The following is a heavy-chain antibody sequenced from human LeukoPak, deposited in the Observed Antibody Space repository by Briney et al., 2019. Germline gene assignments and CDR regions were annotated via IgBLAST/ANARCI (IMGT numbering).Heavy chain of an antibody. J-gene: IGHJ6*03. V-gene: IGHV4-59*01. CDR3: ARGRVSSSSWYSTYYYYFYMDV. CDR1: DDSITMYY. Sequence: SETLSLTCSVSDDSITMYYWTWIRQPPGKGLEWIGYVDHTGSTNFNPSLNGRVSISRDTTKNLFSLELSSVTAADTAVYFCARGRVSSSSWYSTYYYYFYMDVWGKGTTVTVSS. D-gene: IGHD6-13*01. CDR2: VDHTGST.